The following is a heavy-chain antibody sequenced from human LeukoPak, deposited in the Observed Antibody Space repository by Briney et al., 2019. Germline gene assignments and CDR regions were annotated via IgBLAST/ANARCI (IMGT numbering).Heavy chain of an antibody. J-gene: IGHJ6*03. CDR3: AKGSKEVLFTRDHYMDV. V-gene: IGHV3-21*01. CDR1: GFTFSSYS. CDR2: ISNSSSYI. Sequence: GGSLRLSCAASGFTFSSYSMNWVRQAPGKGLEWVSSISNSSSYIYYADSVKGRFTISRDNAKDSLYLQMNSLRAEDTAVYYCAKGSKEVLFTRDHYMDVWGKGTTVTISS. D-gene: IGHD3-3*01.